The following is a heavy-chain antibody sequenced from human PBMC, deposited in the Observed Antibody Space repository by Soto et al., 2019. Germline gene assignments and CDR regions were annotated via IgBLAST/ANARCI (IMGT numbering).Heavy chain of an antibody. D-gene: IGHD3-22*01. J-gene: IGHJ4*02. CDR2: IYHSGTT. CDR3: ARGHDSGDC. CDR1: GGSISSGGYS. V-gene: IGHV4-30-2*01. Sequence: QLQLQESGSGLVKPSQTLSLTCAVSGGSISSGGYSWSWIRQPPGKGLEWIGYIYHSGTTYYNPSLKSRVTISIDTSKNQFSLKLSSVTAADTAMYDCARGHDSGDCWGQGTLVTVSS.